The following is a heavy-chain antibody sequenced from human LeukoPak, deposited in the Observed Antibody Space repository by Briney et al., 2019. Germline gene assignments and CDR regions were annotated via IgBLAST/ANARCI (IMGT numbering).Heavy chain of an antibody. CDR2: INWNGGST. CDR1: GFTFDDYG. J-gene: IGHJ4*02. CDR3: ARGGDIVVVPAAGFLYYFDY. Sequence: GSLRLSCAASGFTFDDYGMSWVRQAPGKGLEWVPGINWNGGSTGYADSVKGRFTISRDNAKNSLYLQMNSLRAEDTALYYCARGGDIVVVPAAGFLYYFDYWGQGTLVTVSS. V-gene: IGHV3-20*04. D-gene: IGHD2-2*01.